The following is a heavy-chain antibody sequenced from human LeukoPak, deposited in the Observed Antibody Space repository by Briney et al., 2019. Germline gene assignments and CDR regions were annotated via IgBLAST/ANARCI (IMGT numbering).Heavy chain of an antibody. V-gene: IGHV3-66*02. D-gene: IGHD7-27*01. CDR2: VYSGGST. J-gene: IGHJ4*02. CDR3: ASSANWGSH. Sequence: PGGSLRLSCAASGLTVSSNSMSWVRQAPGKGLEWVPVVYSGGSTYYADSVKGRFTLSRDNSKNTLYLQMNSLRPDDTAVYYCASSANWGSHWGQGTLVTVSS. CDR1: GLTVSSNS.